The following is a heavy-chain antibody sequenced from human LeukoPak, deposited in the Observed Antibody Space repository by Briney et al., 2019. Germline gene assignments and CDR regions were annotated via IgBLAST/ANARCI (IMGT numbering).Heavy chain of an antibody. CDR1: GGTFSSYA. CDR2: IIPIFGTA. J-gene: IGHJ6*03. V-gene: IGHV1-69*05. D-gene: IGHD6-6*01. CDR3: ASSPSRGGSVPSHMDV. Sequence: EASVKVSCKASGGTFSSYAISWVRQAPGQGLEWMGGIIPIFGTANYAQKFQGRVTITTDESTSTAYMELSSLRSEDTAVYYCASSPSRGGSVPSHMDVWGKGTTVTVSS.